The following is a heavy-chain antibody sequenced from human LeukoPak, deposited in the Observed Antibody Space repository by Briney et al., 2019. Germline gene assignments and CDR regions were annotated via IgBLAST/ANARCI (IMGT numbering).Heavy chain of an antibody. CDR3: VRLSGYDYFDY. J-gene: IGHJ4*02. D-gene: IGHD5-12*01. V-gene: IGHV3-23*01. Sequence: GGSLRLSCAASGFTFTRYATSWVRQAPGKGLEWVSSLSTTDDGTYYADSVKGRFTISRDNSKNTLYLQMISLRAEDTAVYHCVRLSGYDYFDYWGQGTLVTVSS. CDR1: GFTFTRYA. CDR2: LSTTDDGT.